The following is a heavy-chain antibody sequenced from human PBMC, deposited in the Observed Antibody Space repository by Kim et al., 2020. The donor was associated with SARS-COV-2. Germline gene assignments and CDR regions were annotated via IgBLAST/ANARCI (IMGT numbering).Heavy chain of an antibody. D-gene: IGHD6-19*01. Sequence: SDTLSLTCTASGDSLNGYFWTWIRQSPEKGLEWIGYIRYTGRTEYNPSLKSRVTMSRDTSKNQFSMKVTSVAPADTAVDYCARLPDISGWPFDDWGQGTLVTVSS. CDR2: IRYTGRT. CDR1: GDSLNGYF. J-gene: IGHJ4*02. CDR3: ARLPDISGWPFDD. V-gene: IGHV4-59*13.